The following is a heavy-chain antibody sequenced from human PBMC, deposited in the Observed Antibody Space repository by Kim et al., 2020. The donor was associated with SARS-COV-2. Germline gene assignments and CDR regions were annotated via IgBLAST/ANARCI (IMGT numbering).Heavy chain of an antibody. J-gene: IGHJ4*02. CDR1: GFSFSDFY. CDR2: LGPNSYYT. V-gene: IGHV3-11*03. CDR3: VRQGTGYSSGWPFDY. D-gene: IGHD6-19*01. Sequence: GGSLRLSCVASGFSFSDFYMSWVRQAPGKGLEWVSYLGPNSYYTNDAASVKGRFTISRDNARNSLFLQMNSLRAEDTAVYYCVRQGTGYSSGWPFDYWGQGALVTVSS.